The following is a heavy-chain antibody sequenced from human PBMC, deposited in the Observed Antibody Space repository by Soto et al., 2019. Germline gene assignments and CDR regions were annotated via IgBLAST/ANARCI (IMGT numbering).Heavy chain of an antibody. Sequence: QVQLVESGGGLVKPGGSLRLSCAASGFIFSDYYMTWIRQAPGKGLEWLSCSSNRDRSTYYADSVKDRFVVSKDSAKNLVYLQMNSLRAADTAVYFCARAWKIEKFGVISMSKGLDVWGQGTTVTVSS. CDR2: SSNRDRST. V-gene: IGHV3-11*01. CDR1: GFIFSDYY. D-gene: IGHD3-3*01. J-gene: IGHJ6*02. CDR3: ARAWKIEKFGVISMSKGLDV.